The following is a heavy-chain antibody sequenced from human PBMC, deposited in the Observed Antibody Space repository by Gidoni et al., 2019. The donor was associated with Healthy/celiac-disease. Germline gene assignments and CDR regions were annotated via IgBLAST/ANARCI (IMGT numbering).Heavy chain of an antibody. J-gene: IGHJ4*02. CDR3: ARDGDYGDYVLDY. V-gene: IGHV3-21*01. CDR2: ISSSSSYI. D-gene: IGHD4-17*01. CDR1: GFTFSSYS. Sequence: EVQLVESGGGLVKPGWSLRLSCPASGFTFSSYSMNWVRQAPGKGLEWVSSISSSSSYIYYADSVKGRVTISRDNAKNSLYLQMNSLRAEDTAVYYCARDGDYGDYVLDYWGQGTLVTVSS.